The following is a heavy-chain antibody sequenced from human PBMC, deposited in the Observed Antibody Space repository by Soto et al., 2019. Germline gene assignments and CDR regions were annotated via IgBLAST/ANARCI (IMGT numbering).Heavy chain of an antibody. CDR1: GYTFTRDN. CDR2: INAGNGNT. J-gene: IGHJ4*02. D-gene: IGHD3-22*01. Sequence: QVQLVQSGAEVKKPGASVKVSCKASGYTFTRDNMHWVRQAPGQRLEWMGWINAGNGNTKYSQKFQGRVTITRDTSANTAYMELSSLISEDTAVYYCARPKDYDDCLDYWGQGTLVTVSS. V-gene: IGHV1-3*01. CDR3: ARPKDYDDCLDY.